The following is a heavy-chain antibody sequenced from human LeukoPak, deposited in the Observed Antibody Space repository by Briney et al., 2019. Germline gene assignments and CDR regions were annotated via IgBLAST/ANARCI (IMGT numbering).Heavy chain of an antibody. CDR2: ISDSGGRT. CDR1: GFTFSSYA. Sequence: SGGSLRLSCAASGFTFSSYAMSWVRQAPGKGLEWVSAISDSGGRTYYADSVKGRFTISRDNSKNPLYVQMNSLRAEDTAVYYCAKVGYGDRYYFDYWGQGTLVTVSS. V-gene: IGHV3-23*01. D-gene: IGHD4-17*01. CDR3: AKVGYGDRYYFDY. J-gene: IGHJ4*02.